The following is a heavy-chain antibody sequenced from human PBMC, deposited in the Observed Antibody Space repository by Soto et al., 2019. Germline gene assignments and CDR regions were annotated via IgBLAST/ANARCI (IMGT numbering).Heavy chain of an antibody. CDR3: ARGLTRLDY. CDR2: INTGNGVT. D-gene: IGHD7-27*01. V-gene: IGHV1-3*04. J-gene: IGHJ4*02. Sequence: QVQLVQSGPEVKQPGASVRISCQASGYSFTHFEMHWVRQAPGQRLEWMDWINTGNGVTKYSQKFQGRVTFTRDTAASTAYLGLDGLTSDDTSFYFCARGLTRLDYWGQGTLVTVSS. CDR1: GYSFTHFE.